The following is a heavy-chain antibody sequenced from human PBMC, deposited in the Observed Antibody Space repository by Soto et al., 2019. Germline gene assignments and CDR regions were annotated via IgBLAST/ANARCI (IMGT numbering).Heavy chain of an antibody. CDR3: AGWGGHDYKY. CDR1: GFTFTDFY. CDR2: IRPDGTET. D-gene: IGHD4-4*01. Sequence: EGQLVQSGGGLVQPGGSLRLSCVGSGFTFTDFYMNWVRQAPGKGLGLVANIRPDGTETNYVESVRRRFTTSRDNAKNTLFRQMTSLRADDTALYDFAGWGGHDYKYWGQGILVTVAS. V-gene: IGHV3-7*03. J-gene: IGHJ4*02.